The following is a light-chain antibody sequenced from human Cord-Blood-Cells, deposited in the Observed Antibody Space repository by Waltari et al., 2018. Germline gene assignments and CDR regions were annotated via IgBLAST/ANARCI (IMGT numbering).Light chain of an antibody. CDR1: QSVTSN. CDR3: QQYNNWPPT. J-gene: IGKJ4*01. CDR2: GAS. Sequence: EIVLTQSPATRSVSPGERATLACRASQSVTSNLAWYPQKPGQAPRLLIYGASTRATGIPARFSGSGSGTEFTLTISSLQSEDFAVYYCQQYNNWPPTFGGGTKVEIK. V-gene: IGKV3-15*01.